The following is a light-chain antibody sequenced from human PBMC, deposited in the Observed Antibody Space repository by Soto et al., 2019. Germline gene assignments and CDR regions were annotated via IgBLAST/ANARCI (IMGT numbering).Light chain of an antibody. J-gene: IGLJ1*01. CDR3: ISYTVSRSYV. Sequence: QSALAQPASVSGSPGQSITISCSGTSSDIGTYDHVAWFQQFPGKTPKLMIYSVSNRPSGVSYRFSGSKSGNTVSLTISGLQAEDEADYYCISYTVSRSYVFGTGTK. V-gene: IGLV2-14*01. CDR1: SSDIGTYDH. CDR2: SVS.